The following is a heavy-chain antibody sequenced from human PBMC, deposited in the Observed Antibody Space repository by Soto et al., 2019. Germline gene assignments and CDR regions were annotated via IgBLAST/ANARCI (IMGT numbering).Heavy chain of an antibody. CDR1: GFTFSSYS. Sequence: LRLSCAASGFTFSSYSMNWVRQAPGKGLEWVSSISSSSSYIYYADSVKGRFTISRDNAKNSLYLQMNSLRAEDTAVYYCARPKDEYYDSIDAFDIWGQGTMVTVSS. CDR2: ISSSSSYI. J-gene: IGHJ3*02. D-gene: IGHD3-22*01. V-gene: IGHV3-21*01. CDR3: ARPKDEYYDSIDAFDI.